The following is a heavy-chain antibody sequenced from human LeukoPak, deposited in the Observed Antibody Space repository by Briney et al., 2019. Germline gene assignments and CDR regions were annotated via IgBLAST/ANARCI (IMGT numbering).Heavy chain of an antibody. Sequence: GGSLRLSCAASGFTFSNYAMTWVRQAPGKGLEWVSGISGSGGTTYYADSVKGRFTISRDNSKNTLYLQMNSLRAEDTAVYNCAKQRSEVVTAALNYWGQGTLVTVSS. CDR1: GFTFSNYA. CDR2: ISGSGGTT. V-gene: IGHV3-23*01. CDR3: AKQRSEVVTAALNY. J-gene: IGHJ4*02. D-gene: IGHD2-2*01.